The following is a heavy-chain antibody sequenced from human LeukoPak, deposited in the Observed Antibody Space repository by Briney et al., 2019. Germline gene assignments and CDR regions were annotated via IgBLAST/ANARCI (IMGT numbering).Heavy chain of an antibody. CDR2: ISGSGGST. J-gene: IGHJ5*02. CDR3: AKDSRYCSGGSCNNWFDP. D-gene: IGHD2-15*01. Sequence: GASLRLSCAASGFTFSSYAMSWVRQAPGKGLEWVSAISGSGGSTYYADSAKGRFTISRDNSKNTLYLQMNSLRAEDTAVYYCAKDSRYCSGGSCNNWFDPWGQRTLVTVSS. CDR1: GFTFSSYA. V-gene: IGHV3-23*01.